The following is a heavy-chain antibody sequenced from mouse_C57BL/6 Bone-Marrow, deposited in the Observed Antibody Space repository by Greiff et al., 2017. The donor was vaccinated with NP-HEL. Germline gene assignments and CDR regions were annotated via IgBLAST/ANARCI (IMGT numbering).Heavy chain of an antibody. V-gene: IGHV14-4*01. Sequence: VHVKQSGAELVRPGASVKLSCTVSGFNIKDDYMHWVKQRPEQGLEWIGWIDPENGDTEYASKFQGKATITADTSSNTAYLQLSSLTSEDTAVYYCTTGGSSPYAMDYWGQGTSVTVS. CDR3: TTGGSSPYAMDY. CDR2: IDPENGDT. J-gene: IGHJ4*01. CDR1: GFNIKDDY. D-gene: IGHD1-1*01.